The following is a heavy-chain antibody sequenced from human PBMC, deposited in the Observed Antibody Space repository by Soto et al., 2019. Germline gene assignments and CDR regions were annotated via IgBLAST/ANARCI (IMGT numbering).Heavy chain of an antibody. CDR2: INSEGNSA. CDR1: GFTFSNYW. V-gene: IGHV3-74*01. J-gene: IGHJ4*02. D-gene: IGHD5-18*01. Sequence: PGGSLRLSCAASGFTFSNYWMQWVRQAPGKGLVWVSRINSEGNSASYADSVKGRFTISRDNAKNTLYLQMNSLRAEDTSVYYCVRDSRGGRDTAVPTPGYWGQGTLVTVSS. CDR3: VRDSRGGRDTAVPTPGY.